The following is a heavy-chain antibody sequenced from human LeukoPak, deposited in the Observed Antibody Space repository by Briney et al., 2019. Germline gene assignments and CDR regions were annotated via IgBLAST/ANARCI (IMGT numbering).Heavy chain of an antibody. CDR3: AREAPTVATYYFDY. J-gene: IGHJ4*02. Sequence: GGSLRLSCAASGFSFTNHAMHWVRQAPGKGLEWMALVSYDGSNKYYADSVKGRLTISRDNSKNTLYLQMNSLRAEDTAVYYCAREAPTVATYYFDYWGQGTLVTVSS. CDR2: VSYDGSNK. CDR1: GFSFTNHA. D-gene: IGHD4-17*01. V-gene: IGHV3-30-3*01.